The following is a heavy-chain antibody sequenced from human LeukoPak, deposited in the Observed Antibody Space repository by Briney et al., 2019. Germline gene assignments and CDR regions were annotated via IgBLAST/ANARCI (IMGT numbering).Heavy chain of an antibody. J-gene: IGHJ4*02. CDR2: IYYSGST. CDR1: GGSISSYY. Sequence: SETLSLTCTVSGGSISSYYWSWIRQPPGKGLEWIGYIYYSGSTNYNPSLKSRVTISVDTSKNQFSLKLSSVTAADTAVYYCARGDGYKSPIRYWGQGTLVTVSS. CDR3: ARGDGYKSPIRY. D-gene: IGHD5-24*01. V-gene: IGHV4-59*01.